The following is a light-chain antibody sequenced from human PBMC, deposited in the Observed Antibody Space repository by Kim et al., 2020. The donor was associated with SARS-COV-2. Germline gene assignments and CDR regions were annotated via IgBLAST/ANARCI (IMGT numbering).Light chain of an antibody. Sequence: SPGERATRACRASQKVNNNVAWYQQKPGQAPRLLLYAASTRATGVPARFSGSGSGTEFTLTISSLQSEDSAVYYCQQFYNWPPITFGQGTRLEIK. V-gene: IGKV3-15*01. J-gene: IGKJ5*01. CDR2: AAS. CDR1: QKVNNN. CDR3: QQFYNWPPIT.